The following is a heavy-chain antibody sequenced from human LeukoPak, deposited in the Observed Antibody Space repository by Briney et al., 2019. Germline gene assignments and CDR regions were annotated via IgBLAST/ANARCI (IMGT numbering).Heavy chain of an antibody. D-gene: IGHD3-16*01. J-gene: IGHJ4*02. V-gene: IGHV4-34*01. CDR1: GGSFSFYF. CDR2: IDNRGST. Sequence: PSETLSLTCTVSGGSFSFYFWHWIRQPPGEGRDWIGEIDNRGSTQYKPSLRSRGIISIDTSGNHFSLKLTSVTAADTAVYFCARDSDSGFQWGQGMLVTVSS. CDR3: ARDSDSGFQ.